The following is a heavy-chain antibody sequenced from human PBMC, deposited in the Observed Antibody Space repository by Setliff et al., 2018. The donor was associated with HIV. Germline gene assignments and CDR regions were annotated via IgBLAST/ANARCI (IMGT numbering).Heavy chain of an antibody. CDR2: ISPNFGHT. J-gene: IGHJ6*02. V-gene: IGHV1-18*01. CDR3: ARLGSGWSDSYYYAMDI. Sequence: ASVKVSCKASGYTFTTYGISWVRQAPGHGLEWMGWISPNFGHTKYAQKFLDRVTMTVDTATSRVYMELRSLRSDDTAVYFCARLGSGWSDSYYYAMDIWGQGTKVTVSS. D-gene: IGHD6-19*01. CDR1: GYTFTTYG.